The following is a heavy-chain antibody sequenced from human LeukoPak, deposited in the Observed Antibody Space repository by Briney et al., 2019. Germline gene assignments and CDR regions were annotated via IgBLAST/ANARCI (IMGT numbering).Heavy chain of an antibody. CDR1: GFNFRDHW. D-gene: IGHD6-19*01. J-gene: IGHJ4*02. CDR3: VKNDGWFHLAQ. Sequence: LSGGSLRLSCAVSGFNFRDHWMDWVRQAPGKGLQWVGHIKNDGSETYYLDSLKGRFGISRDNTNNALYLQMNSLRVEDTAVYYCVKNDGWFHLAQWGQGTLVTVSS. CDR2: IKNDGSET. V-gene: IGHV3-7*03.